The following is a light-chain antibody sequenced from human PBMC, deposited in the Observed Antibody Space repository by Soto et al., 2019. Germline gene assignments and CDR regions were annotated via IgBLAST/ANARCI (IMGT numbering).Light chain of an antibody. Sequence: DMEMTQSPSSLSASVGDRVTITCRARQSSGNFLHWYQQQPGKAPRLLNDATSSLQSGVPSRFSGGGSGTDFTLTISSLPPEDFATYYCPQCYSTPYTFGQGTKLEIK. CDR1: QSSGNF. J-gene: IGKJ2*01. CDR3: PQCYSTPYT. V-gene: IGKV1-39*01. CDR2: ATS.